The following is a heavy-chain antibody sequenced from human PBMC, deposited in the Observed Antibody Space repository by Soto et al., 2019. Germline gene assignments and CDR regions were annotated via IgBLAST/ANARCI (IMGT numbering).Heavy chain of an antibody. Sequence: QVKLVQSGAEVRKPGSSVKVSCKASGGTFSSYAISWVRQVPGQGLEWMGEIISMFGAAMYAQKFQGRVTITADESASTAYMELSSLRSEDTATYYCARGGKERFRGSGMDVWGQGTTVTVS. CDR3: ARGGKERFRGSGMDV. D-gene: IGHD1-1*01. CDR2: IISMFGAA. CDR1: GGTFSSYA. J-gene: IGHJ6*02. V-gene: IGHV1-69*01.